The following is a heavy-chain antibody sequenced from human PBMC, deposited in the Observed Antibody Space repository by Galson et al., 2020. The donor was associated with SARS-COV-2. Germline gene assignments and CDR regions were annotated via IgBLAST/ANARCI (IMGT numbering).Heavy chain of an antibody. D-gene: IGHD2-2*02. CDR1: GYTVTSYY. V-gene: IGHV1-46*01. J-gene: IGHJ6*02. Sequence: ASVKVSFKTSGYTVTSYYMHWVRQAPGQGLEWMGKLNPKRGTTSIGQKFQGRVTMTTDTSTNTVYMELSSLRSEDTAVYYCSRELAIDFNGMDVWGQGTTVTGSS. CDR2: LNPKRGTT. CDR3: SRELAIDFNGMDV.